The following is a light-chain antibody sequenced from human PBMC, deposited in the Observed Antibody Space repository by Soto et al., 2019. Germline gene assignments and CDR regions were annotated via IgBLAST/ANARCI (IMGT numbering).Light chain of an antibody. V-gene: IGLV2-14*01. CDR2: EVT. J-gene: IGLJ1*01. CDR1: SSDVGGYNA. CDR3: NSFRVSHLYV. Sequence: SALSHPASVSGSPGQTITISCTGTSSDVGGYNAVSWYQHHPGKAPKLIIYEVTHRPSGVSDRFSASKSGNTASLTISGLQAEDEADYYCNSFRVSHLYVFGTGTKVTVL.